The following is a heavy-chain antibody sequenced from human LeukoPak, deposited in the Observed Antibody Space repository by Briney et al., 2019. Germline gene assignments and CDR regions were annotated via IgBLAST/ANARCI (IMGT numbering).Heavy chain of an antibody. CDR3: AREGVVGALDY. J-gene: IGHJ4*02. D-gene: IGHD1-26*01. CDR1: GYTFISYD. V-gene: IGHV1-8*01. Sequence: ASVTVSCTASGYTFISYDINWVRQATGQGLEWMGWMNPNSGNTGYAQKFQGRVTMTRNTSISTAYMELSSLRSEDTAVYYCAREGVVGALDYWGQGTLVTVSS. CDR2: MNPNSGNT.